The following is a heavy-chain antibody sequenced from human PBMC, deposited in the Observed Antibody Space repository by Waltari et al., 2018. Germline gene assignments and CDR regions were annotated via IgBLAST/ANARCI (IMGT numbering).Heavy chain of an antibody. D-gene: IGHD3-9*01. CDR2: IYYGGST. V-gene: IGHV4-30-4*08. J-gene: IGHJ4*02. Sequence: QVPLQESGPGLVKPSQTLSLTCTVPGGSISTADYYWSWIRQPPGKGLEWIGYIYYGGSTYYNPSLKSRVTISVDTSKNQFSLKLSSVTAADTAVYYCARVLTGNFDYWGQGTLVTVSS. CDR3: ARVLTGNFDY. CDR1: GGSISTADYY.